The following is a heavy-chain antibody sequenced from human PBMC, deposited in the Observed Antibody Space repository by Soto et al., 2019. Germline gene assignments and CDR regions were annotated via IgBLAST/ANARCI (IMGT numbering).Heavy chain of an antibody. J-gene: IGHJ4*02. Sequence: ASVKVSCKASGGTFSSYTISWVRQAPGQGLEWMGRIIPILGIANYAQKLQGRVTITADKSTSTAYMELSSLRSEDTAVYYCATTPRVYCSGGSCYDYYFDYWGQGTLVTVSS. CDR1: GGTFSSYT. V-gene: IGHV1-69*02. CDR3: ATTPRVYCSGGSCYDYYFDY. CDR2: IIPILGIA. D-gene: IGHD2-15*01.